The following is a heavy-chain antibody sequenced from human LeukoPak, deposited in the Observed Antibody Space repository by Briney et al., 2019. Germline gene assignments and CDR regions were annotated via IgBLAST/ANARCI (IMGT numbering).Heavy chain of an antibody. J-gene: IGHJ4*02. CDR1: GFTFSNHG. D-gene: IGHD6-19*01. V-gene: IGHV3-33*01. CDR2: IWYDGSKK. CDR3: ARSRGAGPGAYFDY. Sequence: GGSLRLSCAASGFTFSNHGMHWVRQAPGKGLEWVAVIWYDGSKKYYADAVKGRLTISRDNSKNMLYLDMNSLRAEDTAVYYCARSRGAGPGAYFDYWGQGTLITVSS.